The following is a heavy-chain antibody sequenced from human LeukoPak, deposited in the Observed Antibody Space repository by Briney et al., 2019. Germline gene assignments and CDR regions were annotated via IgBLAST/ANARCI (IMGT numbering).Heavy chain of an antibody. D-gene: IGHD2-8*01. Sequence: GGSLRLSCAASRFTFNNYAMSWVRQAPGKGLEWVSAISGSGDITYSADSVKGRFTISRDNSKNTLYLQMNSLRAEDTAVYYCAKDPNPDIVLMVYSHWGQGTLVTVSS. CDR1: RFTFNNYA. CDR3: AKDPNPDIVLMVYSH. J-gene: IGHJ4*02. V-gene: IGHV3-23*01. CDR2: ISGSGDIT.